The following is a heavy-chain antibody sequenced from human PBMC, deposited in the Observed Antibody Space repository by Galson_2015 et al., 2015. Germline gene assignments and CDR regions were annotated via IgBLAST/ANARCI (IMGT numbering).Heavy chain of an antibody. CDR1: GYTFTSHY. CDR3: ARGAPNWSQDAFDF. J-gene: IGHJ3*01. CDR2: VNPSGGSP. Sequence: SVKVSCKASGYTFTSHYVHWVRQAPGQGLEWMGLVNPSGGSPRYAQKFQGRVIMTKDTSTRTVYMELSTLGSEDTAVYYCARGAPNWSQDAFDFWGQGTLVAVSS. D-gene: IGHD1-1*01. V-gene: IGHV1-46*01.